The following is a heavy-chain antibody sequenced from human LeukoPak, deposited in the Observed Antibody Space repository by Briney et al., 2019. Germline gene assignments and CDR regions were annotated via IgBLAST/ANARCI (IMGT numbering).Heavy chain of an antibody. Sequence: SVTVSCKASGGTFSSYGISWVRQAPGQGLEWMGGIIPIFGTANYAQKFQGRVTITADESTSTAYMELSSLRSEDTAVYYCARLDEYSSSSRYYGMDVWGQGTTATVSS. CDR2: IIPIFGTA. CDR1: GGTFSSYG. CDR3: ARLDEYSSSSRYYGMDV. J-gene: IGHJ6*02. V-gene: IGHV1-69*01. D-gene: IGHD6-6*01.